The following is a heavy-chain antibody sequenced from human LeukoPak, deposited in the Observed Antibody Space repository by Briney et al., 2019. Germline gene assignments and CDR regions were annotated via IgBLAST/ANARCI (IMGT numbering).Heavy chain of an antibody. CDR1: GYTFTGYY. D-gene: IGHD3-22*01. CDR3: ARGLSSGYRYYYYMDV. J-gene: IGHJ6*03. CDR2: INPNSGGT. V-gene: IGHV1-2*02. Sequence: ASVKVSCKASGYTFTGYYMHWVRQAPGQGLEWMGWINPNSGGTNYAQKFQGRVTMTRDTSTSTAYMELSRLRSDDTAVYYCARGLSSGYRYYYYMDVWGKGITVTVSS.